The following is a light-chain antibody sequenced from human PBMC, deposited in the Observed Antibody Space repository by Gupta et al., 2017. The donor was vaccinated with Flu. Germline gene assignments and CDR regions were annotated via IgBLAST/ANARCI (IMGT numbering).Light chain of an antibody. CDR1: SSDVGSYNL. Sequence: STTNPCTGTSSDVGSYNLVYWYQQHPGKAPKVIIYDVSKWPSGVSNRFSGSKSGNTASLTISGLQADDEADYYCCSYAGSNTWVFGGGTKLTVL. CDR3: CSYAGSNTWV. V-gene: IGLV2-23*02. J-gene: IGLJ3*02. CDR2: DVS.